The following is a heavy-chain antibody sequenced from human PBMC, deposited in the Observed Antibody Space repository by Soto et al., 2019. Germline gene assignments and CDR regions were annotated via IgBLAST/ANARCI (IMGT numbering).Heavy chain of an antibody. CDR1: GYTFTSYG. CDR2: INPNSGGT. CDR3: ARDGRRLGGGMDV. Sequence: ASVKVSCKASGYTFTSYGISWVRQAPGQGLEWMGWINPNSGGTNYAQKFQGWVTMTRDTSISTAYMELSRLRSDDTAVYYCARDGRRLGGGMDVWGQGTTVTVSS. V-gene: IGHV1-2*04. D-gene: IGHD3-16*01. J-gene: IGHJ6*02.